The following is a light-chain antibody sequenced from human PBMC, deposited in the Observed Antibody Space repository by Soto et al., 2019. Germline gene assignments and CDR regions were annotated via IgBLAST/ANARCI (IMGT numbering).Light chain of an antibody. CDR2: DSD. CDR3: GAWDGSLSVVL. Sequence: QSVLTQPPSVSAAPGQEVTISCSGSGANIGSNYVSWYQHIPGTAPKLVIYDSDKRPSEIPDRFSGSKSGTSATLDITGLQTGDEADYYCGAWDGSLSVVLFGGGTKLTVL. V-gene: IGLV1-51*01. J-gene: IGLJ2*01. CDR1: GANIGSNY.